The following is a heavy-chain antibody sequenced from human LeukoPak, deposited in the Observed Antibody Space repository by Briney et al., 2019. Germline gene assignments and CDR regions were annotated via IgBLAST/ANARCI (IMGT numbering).Heavy chain of an antibody. D-gene: IGHD3-10*01. CDR1: GYTFSSYY. CDR3: ARVAPYNISRVCFDY. Sequence: ASVKVSCKASGYTFSSYYMHWVRQAPGQGLEWMGIINPSVGTTSYAQKFQGRVTMTRDTSTSTVYMELSSLRSEDTAVYYCARVAPYNISRVCFDYWGQGTLVIVSS. J-gene: IGHJ4*02. CDR2: INPSVGTT. V-gene: IGHV1-46*01.